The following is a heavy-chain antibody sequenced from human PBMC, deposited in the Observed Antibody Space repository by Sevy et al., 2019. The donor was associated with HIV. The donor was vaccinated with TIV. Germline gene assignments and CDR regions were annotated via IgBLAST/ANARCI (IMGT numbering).Heavy chain of an antibody. Sequence: GGSLRLSCAASGFTFSNYNMNWVRQAPGKGLEWVSSITSSSDYIYDADSVKGRFTISRDNAKNSLYLHMNSLRAEDTADYYCARDRRTLNYYASSGYNYYFDYWGQGTLVTVS. CDR2: ITSSSDYI. CDR3: ARDRRTLNYYASSGYNYYFDY. J-gene: IGHJ4*02. D-gene: IGHD3-22*01. CDR1: GFTFSNYN. V-gene: IGHV3-21*01.